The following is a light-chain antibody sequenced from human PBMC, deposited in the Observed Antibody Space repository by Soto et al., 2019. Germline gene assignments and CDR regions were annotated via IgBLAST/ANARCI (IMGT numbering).Light chain of an antibody. V-gene: IGLV1-40*01. Sequence: QSVLTQPPSVSGAPGQRVTISCTGSSSNIGAGYDVHWYQQLPGTAPKLLIYGNSNRPSGVPDRFSGSKSGTSAPLAITGLQAEDDADYYCQSYDSSQSGSVFGGGTKLTVL. J-gene: IGLJ3*02. CDR3: QSYDSSQSGSV. CDR2: GNS. CDR1: SSNIGAGYD.